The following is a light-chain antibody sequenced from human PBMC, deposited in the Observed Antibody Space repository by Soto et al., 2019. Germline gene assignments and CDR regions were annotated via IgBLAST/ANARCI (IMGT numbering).Light chain of an antibody. CDR2: AAS. CDR1: QGISNY. J-gene: IGKJ1*01. CDR3: QQYNSYSWT. Sequence: EMQMPHSPSAMSASVGDRVTITCRASQGISNYLAWFQQKPGKLPKRLIYAASTLQSGVPSRFSGSGSGTDFTLTISSLQPDDFATYYCQQYNSYSWTSGQGTKVDIK. V-gene: IGKV1-17*03.